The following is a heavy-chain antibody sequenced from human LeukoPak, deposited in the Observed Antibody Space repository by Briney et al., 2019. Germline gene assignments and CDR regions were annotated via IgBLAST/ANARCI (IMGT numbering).Heavy chain of an antibody. CDR2: INPNSGGT. J-gene: IGHJ4*02. CDR3: ARDGPNRISGSGSYYDPNYYFDY. V-gene: IGHV1-2*02. Sequence: GASVKVSCKASGYTFTGYYMHWVRQAPGQGLEWMGWINPNSGGTNYAQKFQGRVTMTRDTSISTAYVELSRLRSDDTAVYYCARDGPNRISGSGSYYDPNYYFDYWGQGTLVTVSS. CDR1: GYTFTGYY. D-gene: IGHD3-10*01.